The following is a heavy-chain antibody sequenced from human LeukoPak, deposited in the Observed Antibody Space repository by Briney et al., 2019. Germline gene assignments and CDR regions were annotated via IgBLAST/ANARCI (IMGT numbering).Heavy chain of an antibody. V-gene: IGHV4-38-2*01. J-gene: IGHJ5*02. CDR2: IYHSGST. CDR1: GYSISSGYY. D-gene: IGHD3-3*01. Sequence: SETLSLTCAVSGYSISSGYYWGWNRQPPGKGLEWIGSIYHSGSTYYNPSLKSRVTISVDTSKNQFSLKLSSVTAADTAVYYCARGQERVLRFLEWLPSGWFDPWGQGTLVTVSS. CDR3: ARGQERVLRFLEWLPSGWFDP.